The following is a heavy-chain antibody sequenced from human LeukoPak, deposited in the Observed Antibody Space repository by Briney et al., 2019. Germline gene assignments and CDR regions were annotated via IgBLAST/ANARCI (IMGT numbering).Heavy chain of an antibody. V-gene: IGHV3-74*01. CDR1: GFTFSSYW. J-gene: IGHJ4*02. Sequence: GGSLRLSCVASGFTFSSYWMHWVRHAPGEGLVWVSRINSDGTTTTYADSVKGRFTISRDNSKNTLYLEMNSLRAEDTALYYCAKDRGRAVAGSEFDYWGQGTLVTVSS. CDR3: AKDRGRAVAGSEFDY. CDR2: INSDGTTT. D-gene: IGHD6-19*01.